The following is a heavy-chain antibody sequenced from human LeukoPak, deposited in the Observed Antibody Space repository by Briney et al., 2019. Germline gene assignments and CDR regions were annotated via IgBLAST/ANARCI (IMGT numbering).Heavy chain of an antibody. D-gene: IGHD2-15*01. CDR3: ARVRGGYCSGGSCYSAFDI. CDR1: GFTFSSYW. Sequence: PGGSLRLSCAASGFTFSSYWMSWVRQAPGKGLEWVANIKQDGSEKYYVDSVKGRFTISRDNAQNSLYLQMNSQRAEDTAVFYCARVRGGYCSGGSCYSAFDIWGQGTMVTVSS. CDR2: IKQDGSEK. V-gene: IGHV3-7*04. J-gene: IGHJ3*02.